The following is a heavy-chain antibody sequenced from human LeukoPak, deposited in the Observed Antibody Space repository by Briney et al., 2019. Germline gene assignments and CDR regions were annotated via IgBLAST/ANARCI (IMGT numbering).Heavy chain of an antibody. D-gene: IGHD6-19*01. Sequence: PGRSLRLSCTTSGFTFGDYVMSWFRQAPGTGLQWVGLIRSKLYGGTTEYAASVRGRFAISRDDSKSIAYLQMNSLKTEDTAMYYCTRSSGYTSGWYFDYWGQGTPVTVSS. J-gene: IGHJ4*02. V-gene: IGHV3-49*03. CDR3: TRSSGYTSGWYFDY. CDR2: IRSKLYGGTT. CDR1: GFTFGDYV.